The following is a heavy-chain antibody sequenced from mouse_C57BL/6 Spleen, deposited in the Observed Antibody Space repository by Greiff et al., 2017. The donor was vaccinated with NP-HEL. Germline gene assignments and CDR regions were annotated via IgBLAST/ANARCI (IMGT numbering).Heavy chain of an antibody. Sequence: VKLVESGPGLVAPSQSLSITCTVSGFSLTSYGVHWVRQPPGKGLEWLVVIWSDGSTTYNSALKSRLSISKDNSKSQVFLKMNSLQTDDTAMYYCAREFYYGKDYAMDYWGQGTSVTVSS. D-gene: IGHD2-1*01. V-gene: IGHV2-6*03. CDR1: GFSLTSYG. CDR2: IWSDGST. CDR3: AREFYYGKDYAMDY. J-gene: IGHJ4*01.